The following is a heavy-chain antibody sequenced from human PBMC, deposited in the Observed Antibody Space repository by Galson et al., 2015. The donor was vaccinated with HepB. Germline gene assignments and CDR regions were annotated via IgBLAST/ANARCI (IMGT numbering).Heavy chain of an antibody. V-gene: IGHV3-7*03. CDR2: IKPDGTEK. D-gene: IGHD6-13*01. CDR1: GFTFSNFW. J-gene: IGHJ4*02. CDR3: TSTSMASPGHH. Sequence: SLRLSCAASGFTFSNFWMSWVRQAPGKGLEWIGNIKPDGTEKYYADSMNGRFTIYRDNARNSVYLQIYNVRADDTAVYYCTSTSMASPGHHWGQGTLVTVSS.